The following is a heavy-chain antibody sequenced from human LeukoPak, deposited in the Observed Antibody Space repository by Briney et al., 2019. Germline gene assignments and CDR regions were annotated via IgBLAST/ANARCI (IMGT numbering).Heavy chain of an antibody. Sequence: GGSLRLSCAASGFTFSSYWMSWVRQAPGKGLEWVANIKQDGSERYYVDSVKGRFTISRDNAKSSLYLQMNSLRAEDTAVYYCVRKAAPAMDVWGQGTTVTVSS. V-gene: IGHV3-7*01. CDR1: GFTFSSYW. CDR3: VRKAAPAMDV. D-gene: IGHD6-6*01. CDR2: IKQDGSER. J-gene: IGHJ6*02.